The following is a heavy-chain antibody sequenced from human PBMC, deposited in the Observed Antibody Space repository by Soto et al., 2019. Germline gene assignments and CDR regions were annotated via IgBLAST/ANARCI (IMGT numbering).Heavy chain of an antibody. CDR3: ARAYYDSSGYLDY. V-gene: IGHV1-46*01. CDR2: INPDGGST. D-gene: IGHD3-22*01. CDR1: GYTFTSYY. Sequence: ASVKVSCKASGYTFTSYYIYWVRQAPGQGLEWMGLINPDGGSTSNAHKFQGRVTMTRDTSTSAVYMELSSLGSEDTAVYYCARAYYDSSGYLDYWGQGTLVTVSS. J-gene: IGHJ4*02.